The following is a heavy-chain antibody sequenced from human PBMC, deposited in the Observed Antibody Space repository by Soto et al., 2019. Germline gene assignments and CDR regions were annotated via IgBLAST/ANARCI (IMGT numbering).Heavy chain of an antibody. D-gene: IGHD4-17*01. CDR1: GGTFSSYT. CDR2: IIPILGIA. Sequence: SVKVSCKASGGTFSSYTISWVRQAPGQGLEWMGRIIPILGIANYAQKFQGRVTITADKSTSTAYMELSSLRSEDTAVYYCARGIKYCDYSRWFDPWGPGTLVTVSS. J-gene: IGHJ5*02. CDR3: ARGIKYCDYSRWFDP. V-gene: IGHV1-69*02.